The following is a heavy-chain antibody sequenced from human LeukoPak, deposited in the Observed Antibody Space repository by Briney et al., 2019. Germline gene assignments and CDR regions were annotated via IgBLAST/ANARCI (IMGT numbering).Heavy chain of an antibody. CDR1: GGSISSILYY. J-gene: IGHJ4*02. V-gene: IGHV4-39*07. CDR2: IYYSGSS. D-gene: IGHD1-26*01. CDR3: ARDRGTYQIDS. Sequence: SETLSLTCTVSGGSISSILYYWGWIRQPPGKGLEWIGTIYYSGSSHYNPSLKSRVTISVDTSKNQFSLWLRSVTAADTAVYYCARDRGTYQIDSWGQGTLVTVSS.